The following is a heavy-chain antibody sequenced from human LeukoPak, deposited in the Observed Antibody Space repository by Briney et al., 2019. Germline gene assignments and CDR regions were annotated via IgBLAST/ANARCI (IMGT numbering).Heavy chain of an antibody. D-gene: IGHD5/OR15-5a*01. V-gene: IGHV3-48*04. CDR1: GFTFSSFG. J-gene: IGHJ4*02. CDR3: ARSLSADFDY. CDR2: ISTSSLNTI. Sequence: GGSLRLSCAASGFTFSSFGMNWVRQAPGKGLEWISYISTSSLNTIHYADSVKGRFTISRDNAKNSLFLQMNSLRAEDTAVYYCARSLSADFDYWGQGILVTVSS.